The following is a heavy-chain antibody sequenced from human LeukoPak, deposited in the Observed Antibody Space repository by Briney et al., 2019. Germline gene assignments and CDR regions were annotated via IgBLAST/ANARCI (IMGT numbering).Heavy chain of an antibody. V-gene: IGHV1-24*01. CDR3: ARGGRDGYNDYYYYYMDV. D-gene: IGHD5-24*01. CDR2: FDPEDGET. CDR1: GYTLTELS. J-gene: IGHJ6*03. Sequence: GASVKVSCKVSGYTLTELSMHWVRQAPGKGLEWMGGFDPEDGETMYAQKFQGRVTITTDESTSTAYMELSSLRSEDTAVYYCARGGRDGYNDYYYYYMDVWGKGTTVTVSS.